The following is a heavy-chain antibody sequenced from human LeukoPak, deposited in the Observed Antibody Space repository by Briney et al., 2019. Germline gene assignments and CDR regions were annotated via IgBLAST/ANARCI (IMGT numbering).Heavy chain of an antibody. D-gene: IGHD3-3*01. CDR3: ARGYYDFWSAVGFDY. J-gene: IGHJ4*02. CDR1: GGSISSGSYY. V-gene: IGHV4-61*02. CDR2: IYTSGST. Sequence: SETLSLTCTVSGGSISSGSYYWSWIRQPAGEGLEWIGRIYTSGSTNYNPSLNSRVTISVDTSKNQFSLKLSSVTAADTAVYYCARGYYDFWSAVGFDYWGQGTLVTVSS.